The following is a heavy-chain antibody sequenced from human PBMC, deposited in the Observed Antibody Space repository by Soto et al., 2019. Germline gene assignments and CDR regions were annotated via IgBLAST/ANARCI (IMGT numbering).Heavy chain of an antibody. CDR1: GGTFSSYA. Sequence: SVKVSCKASGGTFSSYAISWVRQAPGQGLEWMGGIIPIFGTANYAQKFQGRVTITADKSTSTAYMELSSLRAEDTAVYFCARGDCVAGSCYSSLWSHWGQGTL. V-gene: IGHV1-69*06. CDR2: IIPIFGTA. CDR3: ARGDCVAGSCYSSLWSH. J-gene: IGHJ4*02. D-gene: IGHD2-15*01.